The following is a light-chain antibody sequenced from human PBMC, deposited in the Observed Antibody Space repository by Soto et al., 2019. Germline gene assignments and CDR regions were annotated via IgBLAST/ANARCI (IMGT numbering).Light chain of an antibody. V-gene: IGLV2-14*01. CDR2: DVT. J-gene: IGLJ1*01. CDR1: SSDVGGFEY. CDR3: GSITRSSTSV. Sequence: QSALSQPASVSGSPGQLITISCTGTSSDVGGFEYVSWYQHQPGKAPKLIIYDVTKRPSGVSNRFSGSKSGNTASLTISGIQAEDEGDYYCGSITRSSTSVFGTGTKVT.